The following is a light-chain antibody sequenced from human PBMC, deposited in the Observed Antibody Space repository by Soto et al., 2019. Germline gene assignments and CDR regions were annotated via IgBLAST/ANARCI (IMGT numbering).Light chain of an antibody. V-gene: IGLV1-40*01. CDR3: QSYDSSRYV. CDR2: GNS. Sequence: QSVLTQPPSVSGAPGQRVTISCTGSSSNIGAGYDVHWYQQLPGTAPKLLIYGNSNRPSGVPDRFSGSKSGTSASLAITGLQAEAEADYYCQSYDSSRYVFGTGTKLTVL. J-gene: IGLJ1*01. CDR1: SSNIGAGYD.